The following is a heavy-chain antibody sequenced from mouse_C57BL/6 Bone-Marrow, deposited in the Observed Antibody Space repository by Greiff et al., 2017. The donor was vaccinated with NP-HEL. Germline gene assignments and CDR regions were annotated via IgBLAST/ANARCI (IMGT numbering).Heavy chain of an antibody. J-gene: IGHJ1*03. V-gene: IGHV1-5*01. CDR3: TRSGLRLYWYFDV. CDR2: IYPGNSDT. CDR1: GYTFTSYW. D-gene: IGHD2-2*01. Sequence: VQLQQSGTVLARPGASVKMSCKTSGYTFTSYWMHWVKQRPGQGLEWIGAIYPGNSDTSYNQKFTGKAKLTAVTSASTAYMELSSLTNEDSAVYYCTRSGLRLYWYFDVWGTGTTVTVSS.